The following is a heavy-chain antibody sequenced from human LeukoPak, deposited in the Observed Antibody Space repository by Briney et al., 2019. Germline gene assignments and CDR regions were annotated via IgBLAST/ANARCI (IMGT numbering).Heavy chain of an antibody. J-gene: IGHJ6*03. CDR2: IYYSGST. CDR1: GGSISSYY. D-gene: IGHD6-13*01. CDR3: ARWSSFYYYYMDV. Sequence: SETLSLTCTVSGGSISSYYWSWIRQPPGKGLEWIGYIYYSGSTNYNPSLKSRVTISVDTSKNQFSLKLSSVTAADTAVYYCARWSSFYYYYMDVWGKGTTVTVSS. V-gene: IGHV4-59*01.